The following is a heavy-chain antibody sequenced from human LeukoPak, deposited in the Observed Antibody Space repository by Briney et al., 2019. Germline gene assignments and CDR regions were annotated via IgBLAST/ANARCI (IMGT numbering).Heavy chain of an antibody. CDR2: INHSGST. CDR3: ARGYVMYY. Sequence: SETLSLTCAVYGGSFSGYYWSWIRQPPGKGLEWIGEINHSGSTNYNPSLKSRVTISVDTSKNQFSLKLSTVTAADTAVYYCARGYVMYYWGQGTLVTVSS. D-gene: IGHD3-16*01. V-gene: IGHV4-34*01. J-gene: IGHJ4*02. CDR1: GGSFSGYY.